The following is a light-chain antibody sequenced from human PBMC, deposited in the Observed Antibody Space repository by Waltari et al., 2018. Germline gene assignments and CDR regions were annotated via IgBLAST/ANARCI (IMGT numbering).Light chain of an antibody. J-gene: IGLJ3*02. CDR1: SGSVSTTSY. CDR3: FFYMGSGIWV. Sequence: QTVVTQEPSLSVSPGGTVTLTCDLSSGSVSTTSYATWYQQTPGHPPRTLVYRGNRRSSGVPDRFSGSILGNKAALTITGAQADDESHYFCFFYMGSGIWVSGGGTKLTVL. V-gene: IGLV8-61*01. CDR2: RGN.